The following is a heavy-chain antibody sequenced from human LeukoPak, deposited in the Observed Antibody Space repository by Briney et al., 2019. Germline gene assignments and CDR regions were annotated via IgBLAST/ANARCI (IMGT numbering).Heavy chain of an antibody. CDR1: GFTLSSYA. Sequence: PGGSLRLSCAASGFTLSSYAMSWVRQAPGKGLEWVPAISGSGGSTYYADSVKGRFTISRDNSKNTLYLQMNSLRAEDTAVYYCARTSPYDRVYWGQGTLVTVSS. V-gene: IGHV3-23*01. D-gene: IGHD3-22*01. J-gene: IGHJ4*02. CDR3: ARTSPYDRVY. CDR2: ISGSGGST.